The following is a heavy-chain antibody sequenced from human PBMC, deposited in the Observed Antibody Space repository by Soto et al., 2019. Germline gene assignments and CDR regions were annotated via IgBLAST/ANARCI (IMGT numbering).Heavy chain of an antibody. Sequence: EVQVLESGGGLVQPGGSLRLSCAASGFSFSDYAMSWVRQAPGKGLEWVSGISGTGSRTSYADSVRGRFTISRDNFTITLSLQMESLRAVDTAVYYCAKGGRYTYGYGDYSYGMDVWGQGTTVTVSS. V-gene: IGHV3-23*01. D-gene: IGHD5-18*01. J-gene: IGHJ6*02. CDR1: GFSFSDYA. CDR2: ISGTGSRT. CDR3: AKGGRYTYGYGDYSYGMDV.